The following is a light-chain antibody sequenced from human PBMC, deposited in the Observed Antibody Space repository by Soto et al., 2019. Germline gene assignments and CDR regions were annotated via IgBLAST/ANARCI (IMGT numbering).Light chain of an antibody. CDR2: GNS. J-gene: IGLJ2*01. CDR1: SSNIGAGYD. CDR3: QSYDSSLSVV. V-gene: IGLV1-40*01. Sequence: QSVLTQPPSVSGAPGQRVTISCTGSSSNIGAGYDVHWYQQLPGTAPKLLIYGNSNRPSGVPDRFSGSKSGTSASLANTGLKAEDEADYYCQSYDSSLSVVFGGGTKLTVL.